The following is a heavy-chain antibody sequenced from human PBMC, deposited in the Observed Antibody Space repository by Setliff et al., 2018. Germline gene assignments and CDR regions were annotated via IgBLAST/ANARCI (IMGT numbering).Heavy chain of an antibody. J-gene: IGHJ4*02. V-gene: IGHV1-46*02. CDR1: GYTFNSHY. CDR2: INPNGGSA. Sequence: VASVKVSCKASGYTFNSHYMHWVRQAPGQGLEWVAMINPNGGSATYAQKFQGRVTVTRDTSTSTVYMELSSLRSEDTAVYYCATGMYMLISGNWGQGSLVTVSS. D-gene: IGHD5-12*01. CDR3: ATGMYMLISGN.